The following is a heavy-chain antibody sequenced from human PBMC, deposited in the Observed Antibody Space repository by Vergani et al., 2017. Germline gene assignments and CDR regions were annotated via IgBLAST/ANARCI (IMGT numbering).Heavy chain of an antibody. CDR3: ARAPIGSTIFGVVIIRFAFDI. D-gene: IGHD3-3*01. Sequence: QVQLQQWGAGLLKPSETLSLTCAVYGGSFSGYYWGWIRQPPGKGLEWIGSIYHSGSTYYNPSLKSRVTISVDTSKNQFSLKLSSVTAADTAVYYCARAPIGSTIFGVVIIRFAFDIWGQGTMVTVSS. J-gene: IGHJ3*02. V-gene: IGHV4-34*01. CDR2: IYHSGST. CDR1: GGSFSGYY.